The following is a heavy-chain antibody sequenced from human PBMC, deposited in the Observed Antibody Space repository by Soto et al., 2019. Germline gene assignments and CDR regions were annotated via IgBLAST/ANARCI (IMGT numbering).Heavy chain of an antibody. J-gene: IGHJ4*02. CDR2: IDPTDSYT. D-gene: IGHD6-13*01. CDR3: ARQVAATLDY. Sequence: PXEXLKIYCKCSGYXFTTSWLSWVRQVPGKGLEWMGRIDPTDSYTNYSPSFQGQVTISSDKSISTAYLQWRSLRASDTAMYYCARQVAATLDYWGQGTRGTVSS. V-gene: IGHV5-10-1*01. CDR1: GYXFTTSW.